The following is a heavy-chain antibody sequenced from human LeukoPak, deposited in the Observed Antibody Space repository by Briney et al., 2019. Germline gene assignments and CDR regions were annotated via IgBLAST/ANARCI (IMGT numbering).Heavy chain of an antibody. CDR3: ARDRGSSWYGDLFYYYYYMDV. CDR2: ISYDGSNK. Sequence: PGGSLRLSCAASGFTFSSYAMHWVRQAPGKGLEWVAVISYDGSNKYYADSVKGRFTISRDNSKNTLYLQMNSLRAEDTAVYYCARDRGSSWYGDLFYYYYYMDVWGKGTTVTVSS. CDR1: GFTFSSYA. V-gene: IGHV3-30*04. D-gene: IGHD6-13*01. J-gene: IGHJ6*03.